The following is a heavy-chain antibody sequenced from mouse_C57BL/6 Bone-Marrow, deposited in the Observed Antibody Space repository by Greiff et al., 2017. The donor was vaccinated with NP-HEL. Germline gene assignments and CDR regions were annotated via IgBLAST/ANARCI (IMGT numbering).Heavy chain of an antibody. V-gene: IGHV7-3*01. J-gene: IGHJ2*01. CDR3: ARSTGGDFDY. CDR1: GFTFTDYY. CDR2: IRNKANGYTT. D-gene: IGHD4-1*02. Sequence: EVMLVESGGGLVQPGGSLSLSCAASGFTFTDYYMSWVRQPPGKALEWLGFIRNKANGYTTEYSASVKGRFTISRDNSQSILYLQMNALRAEDSATYYCARSTGGDFDYWGQGTTLTVSS.